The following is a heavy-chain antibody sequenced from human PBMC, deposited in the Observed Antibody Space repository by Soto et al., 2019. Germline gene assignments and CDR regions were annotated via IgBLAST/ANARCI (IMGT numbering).Heavy chain of an antibody. J-gene: IGHJ3*02. V-gene: IGHV1-69*02. Sequence: ASVKVSCKASGGTFSSYTISWVRQAPGQGLEWMGRIIPILGIANYAQKFQGRVTITADKSTSTAYMELSSLRSEDTAMYYCARASNYGSGSYYTMAAFDIWGQGTMVTVSS. D-gene: IGHD3-10*01. CDR3: ARASNYGSGSYYTMAAFDI. CDR2: IIPILGIA. CDR1: GGTFSSYT.